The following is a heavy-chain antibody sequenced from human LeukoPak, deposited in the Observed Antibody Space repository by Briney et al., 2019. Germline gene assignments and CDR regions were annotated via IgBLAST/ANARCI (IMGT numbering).Heavy chain of an antibody. CDR3: ARGYYDFWSGYLPSFDY. J-gene: IGHJ4*02. CDR1: GGSISSGDYY. D-gene: IGHD3-3*01. V-gene: IGHV4-30-4*08. CDR2: IYYSGST. Sequence: SQTLPLTCTVSGGSISSGDYYWSWIRQPPGKGLEWIGYIYYSGSTYYNPSLKSRVTISVDTSKNQFSLKLSSVTAADTAVYYCARGYYDFWSGYLPSFDYWGQGTLVTVSS.